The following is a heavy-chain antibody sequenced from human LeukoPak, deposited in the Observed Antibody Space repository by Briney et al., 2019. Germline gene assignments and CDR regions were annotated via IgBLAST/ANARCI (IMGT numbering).Heavy chain of an antibody. J-gene: IGHJ4*02. V-gene: IGHV3-43*02. D-gene: IGHD2-2*01. CDR1: GFTFSSFS. CDR2: ISGDGGST. CDR3: AKDMMREYGHYFDN. Sequence: GGSLRLSCAASGFTFSSFSMNWVRQAPGKGLDWVSLISGDGGSTYYADSVKGRFTISRDNSKDSLYLQMNSLRTEDTALYYCAKDMMREYGHYFDNWGQGTLVTVSS.